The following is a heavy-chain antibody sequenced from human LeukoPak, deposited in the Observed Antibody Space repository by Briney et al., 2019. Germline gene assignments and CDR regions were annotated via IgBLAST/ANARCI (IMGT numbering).Heavy chain of an antibody. CDR3: ARFLAVAGSWFDP. V-gene: IGHV3-9*01. D-gene: IGHD6-19*01. Sequence: GGSLRLSCAASGFTFADYAMHWVRQTPGKGLEWVSGISWNSGNIDYADSVKGRFTISRDNAKNSLYLQMNSLRAEDTAVYYCARFLAVAGSWFDPWGQGTLVTVSS. J-gene: IGHJ5*02. CDR2: ISWNSGNI. CDR1: GFTFADYA.